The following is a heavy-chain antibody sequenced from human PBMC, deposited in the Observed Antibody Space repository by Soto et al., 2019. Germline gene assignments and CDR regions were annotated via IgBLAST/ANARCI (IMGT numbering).Heavy chain of an antibody. CDR1: GGTPSNSA. J-gene: IGHJ6*02. CDR2: IIPVFGLV. Sequence: QVHLLLQSGAEVKKPGSSVKVSCKASGGTPSNSAISWVRQAPGQGLEWMGGIIPVFGLVKYAQNFQGRVTITADASTNTAYMELSSLRPEATAVYYCAGGRIVVVGSRASYGMDVWGQGTTVTVSS. D-gene: IGHD3-22*01. CDR3: AGGRIVVVGSRASYGMDV. V-gene: IGHV1-69*01.